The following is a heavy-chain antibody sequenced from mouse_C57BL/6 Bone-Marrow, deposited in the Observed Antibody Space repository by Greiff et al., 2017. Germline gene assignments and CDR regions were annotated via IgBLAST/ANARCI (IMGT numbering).Heavy chain of an antibody. D-gene: IGHD1-1*01. CDR1: GFSFNTYA. V-gene: IGHV10-1*01. Sequence: EVQLQESGGGLVQPKGSLKLSCAASGFSFNTYAMNWVRQAPGKGLEWVARISSKSNNYATYYADSVKDRFTISRDDSESMLYLQMNNLKSEDTAMYYCVRRGLFLGRYFDFWGTGTTVTVSS. J-gene: IGHJ1*03. CDR2: ISSKSNNYAT. CDR3: VRRGLFLGRYFDF.